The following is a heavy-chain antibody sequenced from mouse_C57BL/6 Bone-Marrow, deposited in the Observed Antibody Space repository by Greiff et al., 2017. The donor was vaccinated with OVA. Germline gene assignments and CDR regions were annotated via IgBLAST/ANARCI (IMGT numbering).Heavy chain of an antibody. CDR2: IYPGDGDT. CDR3: ARHEDGDYSSYFDY. J-gene: IGHJ2*01. V-gene: IGHV1-82*01. CDR1: GYAFSSSW. Sequence: QVQLQQSGPELVKPGASVKISCKASGYAFSSSWMNWVKQRPGKGLEWIGRIYPGDGDTNYNGKFKGKATLTADKSSSTAYMQLSSLTSEDSAVYVCARHEDGDYSSYFDYWDQGTTLTVSS. D-gene: IGHD2-13*01.